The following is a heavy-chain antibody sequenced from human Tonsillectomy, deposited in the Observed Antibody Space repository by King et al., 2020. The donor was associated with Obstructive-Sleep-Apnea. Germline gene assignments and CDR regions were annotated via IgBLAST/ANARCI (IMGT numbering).Heavy chain of an antibody. CDR2: IYYSGSA. D-gene: IGHD4-17*01. CDR3: VREDYGDFECAY. Sequence: QLQESGPGLVKPSETLSLTCTVSGGSISSSDYYWGWIRQPPGKGLEWIGSIYYSGSAYYNPSLKSRVTLSLDTSKNHFSLRLGSVTAADTAVYYCVREDYGDFECAYWGQGTLVTVSS. V-gene: IGHV4-39*07. CDR1: GGSISSSDYY. J-gene: IGHJ4*02.